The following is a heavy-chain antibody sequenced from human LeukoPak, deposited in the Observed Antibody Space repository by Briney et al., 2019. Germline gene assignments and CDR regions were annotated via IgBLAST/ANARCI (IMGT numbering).Heavy chain of an antibody. CDR2: IKQDGSEK. J-gene: IGHJ4*02. D-gene: IGHD1-26*01. CDR3: ARGMSGSYSYFDY. V-gene: IGHV3-7*01. CDR1: GFTFSSYW. Sequence: GGSLRLSCAASGFTFSSYWMSWVRQAPGKGLEWVANIKQDGSEKYYVDSVKGRFTISRDNAKNSLYLQMNSLRAEDTAVCYCARGMSGSYSYFDYWGQGTLVTVSS.